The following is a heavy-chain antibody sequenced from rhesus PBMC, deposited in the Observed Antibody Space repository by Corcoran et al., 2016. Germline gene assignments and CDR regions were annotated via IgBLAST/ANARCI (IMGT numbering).Heavy chain of an antibody. J-gene: IGHJ4*01. CDR2: INSGGGST. D-gene: IGHD2-15*01. V-gene: IGHV3S5*01. CDR1: GFPFSSYG. CDR3: AKWYCSSTYCSYIDY. Sequence: EVQLVETGGGLVQPGGSLTLSCAASGFPFSSYGLSWVLQAPGRGLERVSAINSGGGSTYYADSVKGRFTISRDNSKNTLSLQMNSLRAEDTAVYYCAKWYCSSTYCSYIDYWGQGVLVTVSS.